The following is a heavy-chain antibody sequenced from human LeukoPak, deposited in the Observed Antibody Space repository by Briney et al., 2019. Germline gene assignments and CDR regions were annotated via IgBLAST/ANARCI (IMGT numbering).Heavy chain of an antibody. Sequence: SETLSLTCTASGGSISSYYWSWVRQPAGKGLEWIGRIYTSGSTNYNPSLKSRVTMSVDTSKNQFSLKLSSVTAADTAVYYCARDLRRDGYNYVKTFDYWGQGTLVTVSS. CDR1: GGSISSYY. CDR3: ARDLRRDGYNYVKTFDY. CDR2: IYTSGST. D-gene: IGHD5-24*01. V-gene: IGHV4-4*07. J-gene: IGHJ4*02.